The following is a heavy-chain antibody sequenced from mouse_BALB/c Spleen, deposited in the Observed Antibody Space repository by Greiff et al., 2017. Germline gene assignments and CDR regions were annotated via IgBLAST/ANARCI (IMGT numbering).Heavy chain of an antibody. CDR2: ISSGSSTI. V-gene: IGHV5-17*02. D-gene: IGHD1-2*01. Sequence: EVKLQESGGGLVQPGGSRKLSCAASGFTFSSFGMHWVRQAPEKGLEWVAYISSGSSTIYYADTVKGRFTISRDNPKNTLFLQMTSLRSEDTAMYYCARVGTTAFDYWGQGTTLTVSS. CDR1: GFTFSSFG. CDR3: ARVGTTAFDY. J-gene: IGHJ2*01.